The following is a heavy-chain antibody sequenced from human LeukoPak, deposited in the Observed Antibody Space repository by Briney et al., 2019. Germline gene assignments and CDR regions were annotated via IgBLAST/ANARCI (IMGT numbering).Heavy chain of an antibody. J-gene: IGHJ3*02. CDR2: INTDGSST. Sequence: GGSLRLSCAVSGFTFSTYWMHWVRQVPGKGLVWVSRINTDGSSTSYADSVKGRFTISRDNAKNTLYLQVNSLRAEDTAVYYCTRVGYCATTSCRTAFDIWGQGTIVTVSS. V-gene: IGHV3-74*01. D-gene: IGHD2-2*01. CDR1: GFTFSTYW. CDR3: TRVGYCATTSCRTAFDI.